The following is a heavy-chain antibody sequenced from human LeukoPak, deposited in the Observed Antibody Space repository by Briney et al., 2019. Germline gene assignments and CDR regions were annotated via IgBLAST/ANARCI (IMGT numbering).Heavy chain of an antibody. CDR1: GGSISSYY. Sequence: PSETLSLTRTVSGGSISSYYWSWIRQPPGKGLEWIGYIYYSGSTNYNPSLKSRVTISVDTSKNQFSLKLSSVTAADTAVYYCARGGGYCSGGSCYGFYDYWGQGTLVTVSS. CDR2: IYYSGST. D-gene: IGHD2-15*01. CDR3: ARGGGYCSGGSCYGFYDY. J-gene: IGHJ4*02. V-gene: IGHV4-59*01.